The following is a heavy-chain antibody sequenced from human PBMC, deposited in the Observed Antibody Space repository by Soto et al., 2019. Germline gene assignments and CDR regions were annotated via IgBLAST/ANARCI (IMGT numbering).Heavy chain of an antibody. Sequence: VQLVESGGGLVQPGGSLRLSCAASGFTFSNYWMHWVRQAPGKGLVWVSRISVDGSSTNYADSVKGRFTVSRDNAKNTLYLQMDSLRAEDTAVYYCARAVSSNFGNFDYWGQGTLVPVSS. V-gene: IGHV3-74*01. CDR2: ISVDGSST. CDR1: GFTFSNYW. J-gene: IGHJ4*02. CDR3: ARAVSSNFGNFDY. D-gene: IGHD4-4*01.